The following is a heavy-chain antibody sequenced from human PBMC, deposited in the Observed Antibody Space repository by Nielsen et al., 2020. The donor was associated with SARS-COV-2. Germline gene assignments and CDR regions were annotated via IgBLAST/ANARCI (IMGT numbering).Heavy chain of an antibody. D-gene: IGHD3-16*01. CDR1: GFTVSSNY. J-gene: IGHJ6*02. CDR3: ARGGGGMDV. V-gene: IGHV3-53*01. CDR2: IYSDGST. Sequence: GESLKISCAASGFTVSSNYMSWVRQAPGKGLEWVSIIYSDGSTYYAGSVKGRLTISRDNSKNTLYLQMNSLRAEDTAVYYCARGGGGMDVWGQGTTVTVSS.